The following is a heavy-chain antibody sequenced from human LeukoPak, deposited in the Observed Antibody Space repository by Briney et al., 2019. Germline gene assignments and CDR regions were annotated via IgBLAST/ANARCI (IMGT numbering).Heavy chain of an antibody. CDR1: GYTFTSYA. J-gene: IGHJ6*03. CDR2: ISPYNGNT. D-gene: IGHD3-3*01. Sequence: GASVKVSCKASGYTFTSYAISWVRQAPGQGLEWMGWISPYNGNTNYAQKLQGRVTMTTDTSTSTAYMELRSLRSDDTAVYYCARARVLRFLEWLSRPNYYYYYMDVWGKGTTVTVSS. V-gene: IGHV1-18*01. CDR3: ARARVLRFLEWLSRPNYYYYYMDV.